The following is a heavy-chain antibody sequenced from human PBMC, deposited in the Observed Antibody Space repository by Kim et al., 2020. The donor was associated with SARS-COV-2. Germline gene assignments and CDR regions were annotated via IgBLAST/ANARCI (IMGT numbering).Heavy chain of an antibody. Sequence: GGSLRLSCAASGFTFSSYGMHWVRQAPGKVLEWVAVIWYDGSNKYYADSVKGRFTISRDNSKNTLYLQMNSLRAEDTAVYYCARLQWLWYAFDIWGQGTMVTVSS. CDR1: GFTFSSYG. V-gene: IGHV3-33*01. J-gene: IGHJ3*02. D-gene: IGHD6-19*01. CDR3: ARLQWLWYAFDI. CDR2: IWYDGSNK.